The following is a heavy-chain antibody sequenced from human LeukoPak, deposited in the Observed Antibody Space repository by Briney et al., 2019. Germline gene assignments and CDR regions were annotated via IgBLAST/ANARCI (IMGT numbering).Heavy chain of an antibody. V-gene: IGHV4-61*02. CDR3: ARVIIPPELWFGELSTYYYMDV. J-gene: IGHJ6*03. D-gene: IGHD3-10*01. CDR1: GGSISSGSYY. Sequence: PSQTLSLTCTVSGGSISSGSYYWSWIRQPAGKGLEWIGRIYTSGSTNYNPSLKSRVTISVDTSKNQFSLKLSSVTAADTAVYYCARVIIPPELWFGELSTYYYMDVWGKGTTVTISS. CDR2: IYTSGST.